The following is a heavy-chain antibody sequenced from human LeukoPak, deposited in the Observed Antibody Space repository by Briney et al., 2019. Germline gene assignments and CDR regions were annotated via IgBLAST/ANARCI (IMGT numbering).Heavy chain of an antibody. CDR1: GGSISSYY. J-gene: IGHJ4*02. CDR2: IYYSGST. CDR3: ARVSDSGGNPIDY. D-gene: IGHD4-23*01. Sequence: SETLSLTCTVSGGSISSYYWSWIRQPPGKGLEWIGYIYYSGSTNYNPSLKSRVTISVDTSKNQFSLKLSSVTAADTAVYYCARVSDSGGNPIDYWGQGTLVTVSS. V-gene: IGHV4-59*01.